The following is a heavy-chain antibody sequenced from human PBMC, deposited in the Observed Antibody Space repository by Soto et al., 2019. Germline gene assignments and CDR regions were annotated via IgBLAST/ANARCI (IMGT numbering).Heavy chain of an antibody. D-gene: IGHD1-1*01. J-gene: IGHJ4*02. Sequence: GGSLRLSCAASGFIFSSYEMNWVRQAPGKGLEWVSYISSRGPAIYYADSVRGRFTVSRDNARNSLYLQMNRLRAEDTAVYYCARCAQYGGNTFDYWGQGTLVTVSS. CDR1: GFIFSSYE. V-gene: IGHV3-48*03. CDR3: ARCAQYGGNTFDY. CDR2: ISSRGPAI.